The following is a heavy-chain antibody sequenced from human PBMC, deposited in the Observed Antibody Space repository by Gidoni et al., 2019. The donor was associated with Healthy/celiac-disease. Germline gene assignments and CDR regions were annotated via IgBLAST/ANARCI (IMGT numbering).Heavy chain of an antibody. J-gene: IGHJ4*02. CDR3: ARGDWVDYFDY. CDR1: GGSISSYY. Sequence: QVQLQESGPGLVKPSETLSLTCTVSGGSISSYYWSWIRQPPGKGLEWIGYIYYSGSTNYNPSLKSRVTISVDTSKNQFSLKLSSVTAADTAVYYCARGDWVDYFDYWGQGTLVTVSS. D-gene: IGHD3-9*01. CDR2: IYYSGST. V-gene: IGHV4-59*01.